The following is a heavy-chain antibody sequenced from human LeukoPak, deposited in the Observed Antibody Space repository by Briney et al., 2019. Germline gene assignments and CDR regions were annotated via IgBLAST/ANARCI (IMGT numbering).Heavy chain of an antibody. J-gene: IGHJ4*02. V-gene: IGHV1-46*01. CDR1: GYTFTSYY. Sequence: GASVKVSCKASGYTFTSYYMHWVRQAPGQGLEWMGIINPSGGSTSYAQKFQGRVTMTRDMSTSTVYMELSSLRSEDTAVYYCARFRGQLRYFDYWGQGTLVTVSS. D-gene: IGHD2-2*01. CDR3: ARFRGQLRYFDY. CDR2: INPSGGST.